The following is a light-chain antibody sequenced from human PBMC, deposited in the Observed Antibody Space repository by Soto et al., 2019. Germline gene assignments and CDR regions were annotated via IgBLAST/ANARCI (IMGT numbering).Light chain of an antibody. Sequence: IVLTQSPGTLSSSPGERATLSCRASQSVSSSYLAWYQQKPGQAPRLLIYGASSRATGLPDRFSGSGSGTDFTLTISRLEPEDFSVYYCQQYGSSSLTFGGGTKVEFK. V-gene: IGKV3-20*01. CDR3: QQYGSSSLT. CDR1: QSVSSSY. CDR2: GAS. J-gene: IGKJ4*01.